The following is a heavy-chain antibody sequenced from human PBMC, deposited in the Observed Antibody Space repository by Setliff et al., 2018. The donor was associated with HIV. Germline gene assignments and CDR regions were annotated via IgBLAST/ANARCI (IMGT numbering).Heavy chain of an antibody. CDR1: GGSISSGYYY. CDR2: IYYSGSS. CDR3: ARVLNPSDAFDI. J-gene: IGHJ3*02. V-gene: IGHV4-31*03. Sequence: SETLSLTCSVSGGSISSGYYYWSWIRQHPGKGLEWIGYIYYSGSSYYSPSLKSRVTISVDTSKNQFSVKLSSVTAADTAVYYCARVLNPSDAFDIWGQGTMVT.